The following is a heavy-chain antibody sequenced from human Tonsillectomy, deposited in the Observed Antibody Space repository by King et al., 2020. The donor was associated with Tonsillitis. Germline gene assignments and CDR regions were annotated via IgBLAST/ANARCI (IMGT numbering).Heavy chain of an antibody. Sequence: VQLVESGAEVKKPGSSVRVSCKASGGTFSTSSFSWVRQAPGQGLEWMGGIIPVYDAANYAQKFQGRVTITADESTSTVYLDLSSLRSEDTAGYYCASGDYGGNSRYLDSWGPGTLVTVSS. CDR2: IIPVYDAA. V-gene: IGHV1-69*01. CDR3: ASGDYGGNSRYLDS. J-gene: IGHJ4*02. CDR1: GGTFSTSS. D-gene: IGHD4-23*01.